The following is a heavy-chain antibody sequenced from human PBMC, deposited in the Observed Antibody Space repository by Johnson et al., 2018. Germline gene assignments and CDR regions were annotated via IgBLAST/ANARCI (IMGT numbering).Heavy chain of an antibody. V-gene: IGHV3-7*01. J-gene: IGHJ6*03. Sequence: VQLVESGGGLVHPGGSLRLSCAASGFTFTNYWMTWVRQAPGKGLEWVANIKQDGSEAYYGDSAQGRFTISRDNAKNSQYLKMSSLRAEDTAVYYCARVVDGDYPLFSYYMDVWGIGTTVTVAS. CDR2: IKQDGSEA. D-gene: IGHD4-17*01. CDR3: ARVVDGDYPLFSYYMDV. CDR1: GFTFTNYW.